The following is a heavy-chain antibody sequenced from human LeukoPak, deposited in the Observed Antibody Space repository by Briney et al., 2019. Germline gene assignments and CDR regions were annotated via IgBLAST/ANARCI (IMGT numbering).Heavy chain of an antibody. J-gene: IGHJ3*02. CDR2: ISSSSTYI. Sequence: GGSLRLSCAASGFTFSSYSMNWVRQAPGKGLEWVSSISSSSTYIFYADSLKGRFTISRDNAKNSLFLEMNSLRAEDTAVYYRARDVRADSGRAFDIWGQGTMVTVSS. CDR1: GFTFSSYS. V-gene: IGHV3-21*01. CDR3: ARDVRADSGRAFDI. D-gene: IGHD4-17*01.